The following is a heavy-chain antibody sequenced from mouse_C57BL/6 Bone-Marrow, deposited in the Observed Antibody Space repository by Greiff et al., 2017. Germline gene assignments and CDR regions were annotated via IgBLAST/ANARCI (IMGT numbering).Heavy chain of an antibody. V-gene: IGHV3-8*01. D-gene: IGHD1-1*01. CDR3: ARYRLREHYFDY. CDR2: ISYSGST. CDR1: GYSITSDY. J-gene: IGHJ2*01. Sequence: EVHLVESGPGLAKPSQTLSLTCSVTGYSITSDYWNWIRKFPGNKLEYMGYISYSGSTNYNPSLKRRISITRDTSKNQYYLQLNSVTTEDTATYYCARYRLREHYFDYWGQGTTLTVSS.